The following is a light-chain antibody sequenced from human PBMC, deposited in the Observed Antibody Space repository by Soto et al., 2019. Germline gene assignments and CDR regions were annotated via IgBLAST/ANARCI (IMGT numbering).Light chain of an antibody. Sequence: ETVLTQSPGTLSLSPGERAILSCRASHTVNSNYLGWYQQKPGQAPRLLMDGASSRATGIPDRFSGSGSGTDFTLTISRLEPEDFAVYYCQQHGDSLTFGGGTKVDIK. CDR3: QQHGDSLT. CDR2: GAS. V-gene: IGKV3-20*01. CDR1: HTVNSNY. J-gene: IGKJ4*01.